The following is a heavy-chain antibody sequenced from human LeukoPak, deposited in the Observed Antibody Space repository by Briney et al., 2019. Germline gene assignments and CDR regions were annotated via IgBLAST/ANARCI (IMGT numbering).Heavy chain of an antibody. CDR2: IWYDGSNK. V-gene: IGHV3-33*06. Sequence: TGGSLRLSCAASGFTFSSYGMHWVRQAPGKGLEWVAVIWYDGSNKYYADSVKSRFTISRDNSKNTLYLQMNSLRAEDTAVYYCAKDGVVVPAASGDYFDYWGQGTLVTVSS. CDR1: GFTFSSYG. J-gene: IGHJ4*02. CDR3: AKDGVVVPAASGDYFDY. D-gene: IGHD2-2*01.